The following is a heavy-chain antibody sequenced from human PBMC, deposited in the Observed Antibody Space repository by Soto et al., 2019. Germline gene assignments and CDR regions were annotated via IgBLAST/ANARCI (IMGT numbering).Heavy chain of an antibody. CDR1: GYTFTGYY. J-gene: IGHJ6*03. Sequence: ASVKVSCKASGYTFTGYYMHWVRQAPGQGLEWMGWINPNSGGTNYAQKFQGWVTMTRDTSISTAYMELSRLRSDDTAVYYCARGPSDIVATNYYYYHMDVWGKGTTVTVSS. CDR2: INPNSGGT. V-gene: IGHV1-2*04. CDR3: ARGPSDIVATNYYYYHMDV. D-gene: IGHD5-12*01.